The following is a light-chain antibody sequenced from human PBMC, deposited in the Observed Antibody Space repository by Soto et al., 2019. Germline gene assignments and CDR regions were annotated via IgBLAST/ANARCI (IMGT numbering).Light chain of an antibody. V-gene: IGKV1-39*01. Sequence: DIQMTQFPSSLSASVGDRATITCRASQTISTCLNWYQQKAGTAPKLLIYGASDLESGIPSRFSGSGSGTYFTLTISSLQPADFAIYYCQQCLTTPQTFGQGTRVEI. CDR3: QQCLTTPQT. CDR1: QTISTC. J-gene: IGKJ1*01. CDR2: GAS.